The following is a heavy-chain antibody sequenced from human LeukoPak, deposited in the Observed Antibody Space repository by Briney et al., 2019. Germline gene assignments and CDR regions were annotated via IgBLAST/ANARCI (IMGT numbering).Heavy chain of an antibody. CDR2: IYYSGST. Sequence: SETLSLTCTVSGDSLSSTSSYWGWIRQPPGKGLEWIGNIYYSGSTFYNPSLKSRVTISVDTSKNQFSLKVTSVTAADTAVYYCARHSNYYYYMDVWGKGSTVTVSS. J-gene: IGHJ6*03. V-gene: IGHV4-39*01. CDR1: GDSLSSTSSY. D-gene: IGHD2-2*01. CDR3: ARHSNYYYYMDV.